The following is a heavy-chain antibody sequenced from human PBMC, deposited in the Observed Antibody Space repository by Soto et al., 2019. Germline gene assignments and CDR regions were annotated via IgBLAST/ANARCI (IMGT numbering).Heavy chain of an antibody. CDR2: ISGSGGST. CDR3: AKDIPQGAMIVVAPGAFDI. Sequence: GGSLRLSCAASGFTFSSYAMSWVRQAPGKGLEWVSAISGSGGSTYYADSVKGRFTISRDNSKNTLYLQMNSLRAEDTAVYYCAKDIPQGAMIVVAPGAFDIWGQGTMVTVSS. J-gene: IGHJ3*02. CDR1: GFTFSSYA. V-gene: IGHV3-23*01. D-gene: IGHD3-22*01.